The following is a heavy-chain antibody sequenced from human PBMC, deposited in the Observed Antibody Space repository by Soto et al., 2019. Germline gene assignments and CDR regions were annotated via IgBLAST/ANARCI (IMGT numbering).Heavy chain of an antibody. CDR2: IWYDGSNK. V-gene: IGHV3-33*01. J-gene: IGHJ6*02. CDR3: ARDGYCSSTSCYDYYYYGMDV. D-gene: IGHD2-2*01. CDR1: GFTFSSYG. Sequence: QVQLVESGGGVVQPGRSLRLSCAASGFTFSSYGMHWVRQAPGKGLEWVAVIWYDGSNKYYADSVKGRFTISRDNSKNTLYLQMNSLRAEDTAVYYCARDGYCSSTSCYDYYYYGMDVWGQGTTVTVSS.